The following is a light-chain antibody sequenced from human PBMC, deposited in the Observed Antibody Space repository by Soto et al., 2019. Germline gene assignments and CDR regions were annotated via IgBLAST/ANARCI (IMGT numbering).Light chain of an antibody. Sequence: ENVLTQSPGTLSLSPGERATLSCRASQSLGSTYLAWYQQKPGQPPRLLMYEASRRATGIPDRFSGSGSGTDFTLTISRLEPEDFAVYSCHQFGSSPYTFGQGTKLEIK. CDR1: QSLGSTY. CDR3: HQFGSSPYT. J-gene: IGKJ2*01. V-gene: IGKV3-20*01. CDR2: EAS.